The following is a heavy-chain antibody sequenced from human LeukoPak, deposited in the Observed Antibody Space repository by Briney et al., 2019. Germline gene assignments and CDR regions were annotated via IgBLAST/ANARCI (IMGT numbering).Heavy chain of an antibody. CDR3: ARWSVTPEGFDI. CDR1: GYTFTVYY. V-gene: IGHV1-2*02. Sequence: ASVNVSCKASGYTFTVYYMHWVRQDPAQGLEWMGWINPNSGGTNYAQKFQGRVNMTRDTSISTAYMELSRLRSDDTAVYYCARWSVTPEGFDIWGQGTMVTVSS. D-gene: IGHD3-3*01. J-gene: IGHJ3*02. CDR2: INPNSGGT.